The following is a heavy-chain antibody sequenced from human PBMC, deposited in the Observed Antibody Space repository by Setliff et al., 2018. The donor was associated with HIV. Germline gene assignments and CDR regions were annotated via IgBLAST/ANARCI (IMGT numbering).Heavy chain of an antibody. CDR2: VHNSAGS. V-gene: IGHV4-38-2*02. CDR3: ARDPPGYGDSKDY. D-gene: IGHD4-17*01. Sequence: SETLSLTCGVSGYSISSGYYWSWIRQPAGRGLEWIGRVHNSAGSNYNPSLKSRVTMSVDTAKNQLSLKLTAVSAADTAVYYCARDPPGYGDSKDYWGQGKLVTVSS. J-gene: IGHJ4*02. CDR1: GYSISSGYY.